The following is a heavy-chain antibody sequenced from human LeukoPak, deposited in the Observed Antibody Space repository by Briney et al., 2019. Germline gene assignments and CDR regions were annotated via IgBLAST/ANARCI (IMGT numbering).Heavy chain of an antibody. J-gene: IGHJ4*02. CDR3: ARDRESGSYPPYFDY. D-gene: IGHD1-26*01. V-gene: IGHV4-59*12. CDR2: IYHSGST. CDR1: GGSISSYY. Sequence: SETLSLTCTVSGGSISSYYWSWIRQPPGKGLEWIGYIYHSGSTYYNPSLKSRVTISVDRSKNQFSLKLSSVTAADTAVYYCARDRESGSYPPYFDYWGQGTLVTVSS.